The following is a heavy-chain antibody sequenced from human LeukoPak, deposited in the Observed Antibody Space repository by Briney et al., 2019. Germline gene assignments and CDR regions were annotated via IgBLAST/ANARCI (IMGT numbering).Heavy chain of an antibody. CDR2: ISSSSSYI. D-gene: IGHD1-20*01. Sequence: GGSLRLSCAASGFTFSSYSMNWVRQAPGKGLEWVSSISSSSSYIYYADSVKGRFTISRDNAKISLYLQRNSLRAEDTAVYYCARDFKYNWNPALGYWGQGTLVTVSS. V-gene: IGHV3-21*01. CDR3: ARDFKYNWNPALGY. CDR1: GFTFSSYS. J-gene: IGHJ4*02.